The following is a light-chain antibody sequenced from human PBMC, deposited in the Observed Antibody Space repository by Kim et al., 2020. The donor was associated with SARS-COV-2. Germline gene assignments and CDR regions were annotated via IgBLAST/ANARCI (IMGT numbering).Light chain of an antibody. CDR2: RDS. J-gene: IGLJ2*01. CDR3: QVWDGRAVV. CDR1: NIEKRN. V-gene: IGLV3-9*01. Sequence: VALGQTARRTWGGDNIEKRNVHWYQQRPGQAPILVIYRDSTRPSGIPERVSGSNSGNTATLTISRVQAGDEADYYCQVWDGRAVVFGGGTQLTVL.